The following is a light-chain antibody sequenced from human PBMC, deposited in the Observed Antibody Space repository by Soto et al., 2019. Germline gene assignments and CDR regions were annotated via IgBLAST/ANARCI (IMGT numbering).Light chain of an antibody. J-gene: IGLJ2*01. Sequence: QSVLTQPASVSGSPGQSITISCTGTSSDVGGHNYVSWYQQHPGEAPKLMIYEVRNRPSGVSIRFSGSKSGNTASLTISGLQTEDEADYYCISYTTSHTFVFGGGTQLTVL. V-gene: IGLV2-14*01. CDR2: EVR. CDR3: ISYTTSHTFV. CDR1: SSDVGGHNY.